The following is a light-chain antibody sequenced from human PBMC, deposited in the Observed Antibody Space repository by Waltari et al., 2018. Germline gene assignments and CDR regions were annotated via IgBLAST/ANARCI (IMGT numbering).Light chain of an antibody. CDR2: HAS. CDR1: QSVSNF. V-gene: IGKV3-11*01. CDR3: QQRANWPPLT. J-gene: IGKJ4*01. Sequence: EIVLTQSPATLSLSPGERATLSCRASQSVSNFLAWYQQKPGQAPRLLIYHASKGATDIPDRFSGRGSGTDFTLTISSLEPGDSAVYYCQQRANWPPLTFGGGTRVEI.